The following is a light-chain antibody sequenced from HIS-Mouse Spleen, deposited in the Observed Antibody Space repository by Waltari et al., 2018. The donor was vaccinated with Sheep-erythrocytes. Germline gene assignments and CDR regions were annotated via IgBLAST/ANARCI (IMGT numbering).Light chain of an antibody. CDR1: SSDVGGYHY. CDR2: DVS. V-gene: IGLV2-11*01. Sequence: QSALTQPRSVSGSPGQSVTISCTGPSSDVGGYHYVSWYQQHPGKAPKLMIDDVSKRPSGVPDRFSGSKSGNTASLTISGLQAEDEADYYCCSYAGSYNHVFATGTKVTVL. CDR3: CSYAGSYNHV. J-gene: IGLJ1*01.